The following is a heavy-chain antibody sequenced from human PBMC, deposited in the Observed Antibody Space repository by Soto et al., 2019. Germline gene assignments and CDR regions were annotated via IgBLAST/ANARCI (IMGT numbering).Heavy chain of an antibody. Sequence: PSETLSLTCAVSGYSISSGYYWGWIRQPPGKGLEWIGSIYHSGSTYYNPTLNSRVTISVHTSKNQFSLKLSSVTAADTAVYYCAGSSSGWYTGGLDYWGQGTLVTVSS. J-gene: IGHJ4*02. V-gene: IGHV4-38-2*01. D-gene: IGHD6-19*01. CDR3: AGSSSGWYTGGLDY. CDR1: GYSISSGYY. CDR2: IYHSGST.